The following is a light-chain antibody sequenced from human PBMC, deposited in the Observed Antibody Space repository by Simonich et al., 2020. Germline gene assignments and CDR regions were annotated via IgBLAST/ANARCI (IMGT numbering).Light chain of an antibody. V-gene: IGKV4-1*01. Sequence: DIVMTQSPDSLAVSLGERATINCKSSQSVLYRSNNKNHLAWYPQKPGQPPKLLIYWASTRESGVPDRFSGSGSGTDFTLTISSLQAEDVAVYYCQQYYSTPLTFGGGTKVEIK. CDR2: WAS. CDR3: QQYYSTPLT. CDR1: QSVLYRSNNKNH. J-gene: IGKJ4*01.